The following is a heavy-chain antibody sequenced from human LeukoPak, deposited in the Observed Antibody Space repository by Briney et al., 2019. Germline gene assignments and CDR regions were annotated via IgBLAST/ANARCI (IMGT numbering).Heavy chain of an antibody. CDR1: GFTVSSNY. D-gene: IGHD3-3*01. V-gene: IGHV3-11*04. J-gene: IGHJ2*01. CDR2: ISSSGSTI. Sequence: PGGSLRLSCAASGFTVSSNYMSWVRQAPGKGLEWVSYISSSGSTIYYADSVKGRFTISRDNAKNSLYLQMNSLRAEDTAVYYCARMSLLGDHFDLWGRGTLVTVSS. CDR3: ARMSLLGDHFDL.